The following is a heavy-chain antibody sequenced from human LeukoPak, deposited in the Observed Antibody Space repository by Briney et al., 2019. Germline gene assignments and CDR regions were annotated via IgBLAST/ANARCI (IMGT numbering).Heavy chain of an antibody. D-gene: IGHD3-10*01. J-gene: IGHJ5*02. CDR3: ARDEDSAYGSGSYLS. Sequence: SETLSLTCTVSGGSISGYYWSWIRQPPGKGLEWIGYLYYSGSTNYNPSLKSRVTISVDTSKSQFSLKLSSVTAADTAVYYCARDEDSAYGSGSYLSWGQGTLVTVSS. V-gene: IGHV4-59*01. CDR1: GGSISGYY. CDR2: LYYSGST.